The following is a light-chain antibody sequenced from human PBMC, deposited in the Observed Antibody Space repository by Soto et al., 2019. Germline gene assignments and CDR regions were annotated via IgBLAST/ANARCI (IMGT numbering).Light chain of an antibody. CDR1: SSDVGAYNF. V-gene: IGLV2-14*03. CDR2: NVY. J-gene: IGLJ1*01. Sequence: QSALTQPASVSGSPGQSITISCTGTSSDVGAYNFVSWHQQHPGKAPKLMIYNVYDRPSGISYRFSGSKSGNTASLTISGLQGEDEADYYCQSYDSSLSVYVFGTGTKVTVL. CDR3: QSYDSSLSVYV.